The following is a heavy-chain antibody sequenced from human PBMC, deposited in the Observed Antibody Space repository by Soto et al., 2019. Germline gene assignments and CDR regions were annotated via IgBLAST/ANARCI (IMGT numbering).Heavy chain of an antibody. J-gene: IGHJ5*02. CDR2: INHSGST. D-gene: IGHD2-15*01. Sequence: SETLSLTCAVYGGSFSGYYWSWIRQPPGKGLEWIGEINHSGSTNYNPSLKSRVTISVDTSKNQFSLKLSSVTAADTAVYYCARLYCSGGSCYPNWFDPWGQGTLVTVSS. V-gene: IGHV4-34*09. CDR3: ARLYCSGGSCYPNWFDP. CDR1: GGSFSGYY.